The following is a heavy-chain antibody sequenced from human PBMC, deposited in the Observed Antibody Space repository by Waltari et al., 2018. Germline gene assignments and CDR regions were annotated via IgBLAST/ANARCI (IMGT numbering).Heavy chain of an antibody. CDR3: ASRLLIPSLEGGFDF. J-gene: IGHJ4*02. CDR2: INVDGTAT. D-gene: IGHD3-16*01. Sequence: EVQLVQSGGGRVSPGGSLRLSCRGSGFRFSSYWMHWVRQSPGKGLEGVLLINVDGTATSYADSVMGRYTVSRDNAKNTMFLQMDGLRGDDTVVYYCASRLLIPSLEGGFDFWGQGNLVTVSS. CDR1: GFRFSSYW. V-gene: IGHV3-74*01.